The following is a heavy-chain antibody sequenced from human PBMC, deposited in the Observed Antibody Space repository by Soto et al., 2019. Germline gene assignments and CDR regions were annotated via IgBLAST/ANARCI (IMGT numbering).Heavy chain of an antibody. CDR2: ISSTTHYI. V-gene: IGHV3-21*06. CDR1: GFTFTRYS. J-gene: IGHJ6*02. Sequence: GGSLRLSCAASGFTFTRYSMNWVRQAPGKGLEWVSSISSTTHYIYYADSMRGRFTISRDNAKNAVYLEMNSLRAEDTAVYYCARGGIPPGYGLDVWGQGTTVTVSS. CDR3: ARGGIPPGYGLDV. D-gene: IGHD6-13*01.